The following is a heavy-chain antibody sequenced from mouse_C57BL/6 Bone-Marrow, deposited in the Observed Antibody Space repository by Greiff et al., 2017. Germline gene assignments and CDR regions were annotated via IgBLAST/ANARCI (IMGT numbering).Heavy chain of an antibody. CDR2: ISSGSSTI. CDR1: GFTFSDYG. J-gene: IGHJ4*01. V-gene: IGHV5-17*01. D-gene: IGHD1-1*02. Sequence: EVMLVESGGGLVKPGGSLKLSCAASGFTFSDYGMHWVRQAPEKGLEWVAYISSGSSTIYYADTVKGRFTISRDNAKNTLFLQMTSLRSEDTAMYYCARGNIWLSVDYWGQGTSVTVSS. CDR3: ARGNIWLSVDY.